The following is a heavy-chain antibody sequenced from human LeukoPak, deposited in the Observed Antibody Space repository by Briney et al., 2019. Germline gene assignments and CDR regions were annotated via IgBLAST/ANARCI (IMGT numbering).Heavy chain of an antibody. J-gene: IGHJ5*02. CDR1: GYTFTSYG. D-gene: IGHD4-17*01. CDR3: ARELVTTVTRFDP. CDR2: ISAYNGNT. Sequence: GESLRISCKGSGYTFTSYGISWVRQAPGQGLEWMGWISAYNGNTNYAQKLQGRVTMTTDTSTSTAYMELRSLRSDDTPVYYCARELVTTVTRFDPWGQGTLVTVSS. V-gene: IGHV1-18*01.